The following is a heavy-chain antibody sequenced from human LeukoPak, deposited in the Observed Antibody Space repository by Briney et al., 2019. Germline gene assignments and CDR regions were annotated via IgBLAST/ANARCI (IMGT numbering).Heavy chain of an antibody. CDR1: RFTFTNSA. V-gene: IGHV1-58*01. Sequence: ASVKVSCKASRFTFTNSALKWVRQARGRSLEWVGWSVVGSGDTNYAQNFQERVTITRDMSTSTAYMELSGLNFEDTAVYYCAADSSGNDAFDIWGQGTMVTVSS. CDR3: AADSSGNDAFDI. D-gene: IGHD6-25*01. CDR2: SVVGSGDT. J-gene: IGHJ3*02.